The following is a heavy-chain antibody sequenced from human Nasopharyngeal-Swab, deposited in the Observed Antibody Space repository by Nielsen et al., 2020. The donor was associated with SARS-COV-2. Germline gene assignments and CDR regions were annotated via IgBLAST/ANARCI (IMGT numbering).Heavy chain of an antibody. Sequence: GGSLRLSCAASGFSFNNYGMHWVRQAPGKGLEWVAIISYEGSIKHYADYVEGRFTISRDDSKNTLYLQMNSLRPEDTAVYYCARRKEILWLGSQRHGMDVWGQGTTVTVSS. V-gene: IGHV3-30*03. CDR1: GFSFNNYG. D-gene: IGHD3-10*01. CDR3: ARRKEILWLGSQRHGMDV. J-gene: IGHJ6*02. CDR2: ISYEGSIK.